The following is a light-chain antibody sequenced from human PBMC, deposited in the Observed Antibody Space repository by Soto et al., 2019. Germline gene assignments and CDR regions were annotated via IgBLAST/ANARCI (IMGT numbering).Light chain of an antibody. CDR1: SRDVGGYNY. CDR2: EVS. Sequence: QSALTQPASVSGSPGQSITISCTGTSRDVGGYNYVSWYQQHPGKAPKLMIYEVSNRPSGVSNRFSGSKSGNTASLTISGLQGEDEADYCCSSYASTSTVLFGGGTKLTVL. J-gene: IGLJ2*01. V-gene: IGLV2-14*01. CDR3: SSYASTSTVL.